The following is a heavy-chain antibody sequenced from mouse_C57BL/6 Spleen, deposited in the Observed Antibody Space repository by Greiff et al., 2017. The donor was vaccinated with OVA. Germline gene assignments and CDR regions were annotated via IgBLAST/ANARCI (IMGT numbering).Heavy chain of an antibody. Sequence: DVKLVESEGGLVQPGSSMKLSCTASGFTFSDYYMAWVRQVPEKGLEWVANINYDGSSTYYLDSLKSRFIISRDNAKNILYLQMSSLKSEDTATYYCAREGDYGSSLWFAYWGQGTLVTVSA. V-gene: IGHV5-16*01. CDR2: INYDGSST. J-gene: IGHJ3*01. D-gene: IGHD1-1*01. CDR1: GFTFSDYY. CDR3: AREGDYGSSLWFAY.